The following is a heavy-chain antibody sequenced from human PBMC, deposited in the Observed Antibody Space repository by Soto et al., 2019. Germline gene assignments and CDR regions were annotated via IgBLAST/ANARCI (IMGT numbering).Heavy chain of an antibody. CDR1: GFTFSSYA. D-gene: IGHD2-8*01. CDR3: ARDRVVLMVYAIRDYGMDV. V-gene: IGHV3-30-3*01. J-gene: IGHJ6*02. CDR2: ISYDGSNK. Sequence: RLSCAASGFTFSSYAMHWVHQAPGKGLEWVAVISYDGSNKYYADSVKGRFTISRDNSKNTLYLQMNSLRAEDTAVYYCARDRVVLMVYAIRDYGMDVWGQGTTVTVSS.